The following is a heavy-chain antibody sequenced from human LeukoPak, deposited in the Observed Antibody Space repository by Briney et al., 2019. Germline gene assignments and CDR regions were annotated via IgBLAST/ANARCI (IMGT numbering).Heavy chain of an antibody. D-gene: IGHD3-10*01. CDR3: ARGRVRGVINNYYYYYYMDV. J-gene: IGHJ6*03. CDR1: GGSISSYY. Sequence: ASETLSLTCTVSGGSISSYYWSWIRQPAGKGLEWIGRIYTSGSTNYNPSLKSRVTMSVDTSKNQFSLKLSSVTAADTAVYYCARGRVRGVINNYYYYYYMDVWGKGTTVTISS. CDR2: IYTSGST. V-gene: IGHV4-4*07.